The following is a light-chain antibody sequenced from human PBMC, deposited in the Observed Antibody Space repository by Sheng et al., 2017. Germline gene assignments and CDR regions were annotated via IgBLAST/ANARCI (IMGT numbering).Light chain of an antibody. CDR3: CSYADTYTWV. J-gene: IGLJ3*02. CDR1: SSDVGDYNY. CDR2: DVT. V-gene: IGLV2-11*01. Sequence: QSALTQPRSVSGSPGQSVTISCTGTSSDVGDYNYVSWYQQHPGKAPKLMIYDVTKRPSGVPDRFSGSKSGNTASLTISGLQAEDEADYYCCSYADTYTWVFGRRGQTDRP.